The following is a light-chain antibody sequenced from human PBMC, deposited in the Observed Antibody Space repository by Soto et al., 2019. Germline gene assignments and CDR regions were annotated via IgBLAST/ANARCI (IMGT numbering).Light chain of an antibody. Sequence: EILFTQSPGTLSLSPGESATISCRAGQSLTNTFLAWYQQKPGQAPRLLIYDASNRDTGIPARFSGSGSGTDFTLTISRLEPEDFAVYYCQQRSNWPITFGQGTRLEIK. V-gene: IGKV3-11*01. CDR1: QSLTNTF. CDR3: QQRSNWPIT. CDR2: DAS. J-gene: IGKJ5*01.